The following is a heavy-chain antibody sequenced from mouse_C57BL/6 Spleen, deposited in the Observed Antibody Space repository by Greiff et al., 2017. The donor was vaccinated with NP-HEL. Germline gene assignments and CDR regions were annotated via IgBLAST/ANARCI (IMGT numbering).Heavy chain of an antibody. CDR1: GFSLTSYG. J-gene: IGHJ1*03. V-gene: IGHV2-2*01. Sequence: QVQLKQSGPGLVQPSQSLSITCTVSGFSLTSYGVHWVRQSPGKGLEWLGVIWSGGGTDYNAAFISRLSISKDNSKSQVFFKMNSLQADDTAIYYCARKDDYHYWYFDVWGTGTTVTVSS. D-gene: IGHD2-4*01. CDR3: ARKDDYHYWYFDV. CDR2: IWSGGGT.